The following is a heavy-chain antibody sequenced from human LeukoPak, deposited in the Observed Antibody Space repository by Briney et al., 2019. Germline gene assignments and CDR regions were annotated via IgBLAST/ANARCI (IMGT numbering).Heavy chain of an antibody. V-gene: IGHV3-23*01. CDR3: AGGQGWVADC. J-gene: IGHJ4*02. D-gene: IGHD2-15*01. CDR1: GFTFRNYA. CDR2: ISGGGGGA. Sequence: GGSLRLSCAASGFTFRNYAMSWVRQAPGKGLEWVSVISGGGGGAYYADSLKGRFTISRDNAKNTLYLQMNSLRAEDTAVYYCAGGQGWVADCWGQGTLVTVSS.